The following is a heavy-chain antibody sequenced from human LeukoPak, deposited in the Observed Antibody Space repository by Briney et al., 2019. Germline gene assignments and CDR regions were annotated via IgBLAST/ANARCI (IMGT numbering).Heavy chain of an antibody. D-gene: IGHD3-3*01. CDR3: ARGKVLRFFEWLAHDAFDI. CDR2: ISSSSSYI. Sequence: KPGGSLRLSCAASGFTFSSYSMNWVRQAPGKGLEWVSSISSSSSYIYYADSVKGRFTISRDNAKNSLYLQMNSLRAEDTAVYYCARGKVLRFFEWLAHDAFDIWGQGTMVTVSS. CDR1: GFTFSSYS. J-gene: IGHJ3*02. V-gene: IGHV3-21*01.